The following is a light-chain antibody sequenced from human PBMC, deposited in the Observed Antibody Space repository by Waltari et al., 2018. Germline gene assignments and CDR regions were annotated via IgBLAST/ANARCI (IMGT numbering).Light chain of an antibody. CDR2: AAS. Sequence: DILMTQSPSSLFASVGDRVTITCRASQSISNCLNWYQQKPGKAPNLLIYAASSLETGVPSRFSGSGSGTDFTLTISSLQPDDFGTYYCQQSYNTPPVTFGPGTKVDIK. J-gene: IGKJ1*01. V-gene: IGKV1-39*01. CDR1: QSISNC. CDR3: QQSYNTPPVT.